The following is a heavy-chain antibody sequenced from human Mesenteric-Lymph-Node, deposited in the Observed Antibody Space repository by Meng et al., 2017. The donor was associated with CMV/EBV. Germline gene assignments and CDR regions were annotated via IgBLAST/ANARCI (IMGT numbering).Heavy chain of an antibody. CDR2: IYYGGST. V-gene: IGHV4-59*01. D-gene: IGHD3-16*01. CDR3: ARAPSFANYYYYYGMDV. J-gene: IGHJ6*02. Sequence: SETLSLTCTVSGGSISGYYWTWIRQSPEKGLEWIGYIYYGGSTDYNPSLESRVTISVDTSKNQFSLKLSSVTAADTAVYYCARAPSFANYYYYYGMDVWGQGTTVTVSS. CDR1: GGSISGYY.